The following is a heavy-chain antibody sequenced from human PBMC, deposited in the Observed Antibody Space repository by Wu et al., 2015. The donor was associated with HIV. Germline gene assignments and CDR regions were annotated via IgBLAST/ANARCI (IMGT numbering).Heavy chain of an antibody. Sequence: QVQLVQSGAEVKKPGSSVKVSCKASGGTFSSYAISWVRQAPGQGLEWMGGIIPIFGTANYAQKFQGRVTITTDESTSTAYMELSSLRSEDTAVYYCARDKLPNDSSGYPYPEYFQHVGPGPPVVHRLL. CDR3: ARDKLPNDSSGYPYPEYFQH. CDR2: IIPIFGTA. J-gene: IGHJ1*01. D-gene: IGHD3-22*01. CDR1: GGTFSSYA. V-gene: IGHV1-69*05.